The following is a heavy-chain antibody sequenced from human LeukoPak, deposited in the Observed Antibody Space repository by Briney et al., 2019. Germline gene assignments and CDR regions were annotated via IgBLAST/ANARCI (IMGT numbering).Heavy chain of an antibody. Sequence: SETLSLTCTVSGGSISSYYWSWIRQPPGKGLEWIGYIYYSGSTNYNPSLKSRVTISVDTSKNQFSLKLSSVTAADTAVYYCARDGVTSGNYFDYWGQGTLVTVTS. J-gene: IGHJ4*02. CDR1: GGSISSYY. D-gene: IGHD2-8*01. CDR3: ARDGVTSGNYFDY. CDR2: IYYSGST. V-gene: IGHV4-59*01.